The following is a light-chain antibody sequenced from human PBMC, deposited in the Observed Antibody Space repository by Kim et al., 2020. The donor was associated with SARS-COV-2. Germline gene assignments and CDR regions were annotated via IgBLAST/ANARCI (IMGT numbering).Light chain of an antibody. CDR3: LQDYSYPRT. CDR2: AAS. CDR1: QGVRND. V-gene: IGKV1-6*01. Sequence: ASVGDRVTITCRASQGVRNDLGWYQQKPGKAPQLLIYAASSLHSGVPSRFSGSGSDTDFTLTINSLQPEDFATYYCLQDYSYPRTFGQGTKVDIK. J-gene: IGKJ1*01.